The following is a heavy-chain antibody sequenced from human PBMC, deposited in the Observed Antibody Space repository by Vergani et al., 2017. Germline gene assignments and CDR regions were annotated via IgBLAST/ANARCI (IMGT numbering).Heavy chain of an antibody. CDR2: ICSRSSYI. V-gene: IGHV3-21*02. J-gene: IGHJ4*02. CDR1: GFPFSSYS. CDR3: ARDATGIVVPAAIPDY. D-gene: IGHD2-2*01. Sequence: EVQLVESGGGLVKPGGSLRLSCAASGFPFSSYSMNWVRQAPGKGLEWVSSICSRSSYIYYADSVKGRFTISRDNAKNSLYLQMNSLRAEDTAVNYCARDATGIVVPAAIPDYWGQGTLVTVSP.